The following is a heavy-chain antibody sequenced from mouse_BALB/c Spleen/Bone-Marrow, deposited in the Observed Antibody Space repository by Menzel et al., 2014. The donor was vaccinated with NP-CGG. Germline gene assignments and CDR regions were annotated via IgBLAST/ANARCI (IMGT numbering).Heavy chain of an antibody. D-gene: IGHD2-4*01. J-gene: IGHJ2*01. Sequence: QVQLQQSGAELVKPGASVKLSCKASGYTFTSYWMHWVKQRPGQGLEWIGEINPSNGRTNYNEKFKSKATLTVGKSSSTAYMQLSSLASEDSAVYYCARERYDYDWKDYWGQGTTLTVSS. CDR2: INPSNGRT. V-gene: IGHV1S81*02. CDR3: ARERYDYDWKDY. CDR1: GYTFTSYW.